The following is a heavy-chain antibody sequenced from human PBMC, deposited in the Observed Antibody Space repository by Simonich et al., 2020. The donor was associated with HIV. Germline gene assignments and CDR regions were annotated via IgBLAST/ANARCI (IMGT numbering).Heavy chain of an antibody. Sequence: QVQLVQSGAEVKKPGASVKVSCKASGYTFTSYGFSWVRQAPGQGLEWMGWISAYNGNTNDAQNLQGRVTLTTDTSTSTAYMELRSLRSDDTAVYYCARDAWELLYYYGMDVWGQGTTVTVSS. D-gene: IGHD1-26*01. CDR2: ISAYNGNT. V-gene: IGHV1-18*01. J-gene: IGHJ6*02. CDR3: ARDAWELLYYYGMDV. CDR1: GYTFTSYG.